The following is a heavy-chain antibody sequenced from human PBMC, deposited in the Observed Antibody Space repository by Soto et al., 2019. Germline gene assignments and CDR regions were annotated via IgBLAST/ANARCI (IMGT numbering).Heavy chain of an antibody. V-gene: IGHV1-2*02. CDR1: GYTFTDYY. D-gene: IGHD5-18*01. Sequence: ASVKVSCKASGYTFTDYYMHWVRQAPGQGLEWMGWINPNSGGTNYAQKFQGRVTMSRDTSISTAYMELSRLRSDDTAIYYCARTDTAMATPYYGMDVWGQGTTVTVSS. CDR3: ARTDTAMATPYYGMDV. CDR2: INPNSGGT. J-gene: IGHJ6*02.